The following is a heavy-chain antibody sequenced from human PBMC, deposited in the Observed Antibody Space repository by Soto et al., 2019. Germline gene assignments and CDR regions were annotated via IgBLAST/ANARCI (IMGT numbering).Heavy chain of an antibody. Sequence: LRLSCAASGFTFSSYAMHWVRQAPGKGLEYVSAISSNGGSTYYANSVKGRFTISRDNSKNTLYLQMGSLRAEDMAVYYCARGPTTVTTPDFDYWGHGTLVTVSS. D-gene: IGHD4-17*01. J-gene: IGHJ4*01. CDR3: ARGPTTVTTPDFDY. CDR2: ISSNGGST. V-gene: IGHV3-64*01. CDR1: GFTFSSYA.